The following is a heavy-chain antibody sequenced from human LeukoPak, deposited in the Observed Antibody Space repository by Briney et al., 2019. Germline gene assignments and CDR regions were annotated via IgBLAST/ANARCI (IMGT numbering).Heavy chain of an antibody. CDR2: IYPADFDT. D-gene: IGHD6-19*01. V-gene: IGHV5-51*01. CDR1: GYTFKTYW. Sequence: PGESLKISWQGSGYTFKTYWIAWVRQMPGNGLQWMGSIYPADFDTRYSPSFQGQVTISADKSINTAYLQWNTLKASDTAKYDCARLGAVARGIDYWGQGTLVTVSS. CDR3: ARLGAVARGIDY. J-gene: IGHJ4*02.